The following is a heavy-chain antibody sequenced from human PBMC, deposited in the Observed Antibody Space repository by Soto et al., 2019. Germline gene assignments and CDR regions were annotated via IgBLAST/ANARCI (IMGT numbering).Heavy chain of an antibody. V-gene: IGHV4-34*01. D-gene: IGHD2-21*01. Sequence: SETLSLTCAFYGGSLSGYNWHWIRQSPEKGLEWVGDMCHRSSSNYNPSLKSGVSISIDTSKNQFSLKLGAVTAADTAVYDCTRGNVVVITSTRSGDRWFDPWGQGLLVT. CDR2: MCHRSSS. CDR1: GGSLSGYN. J-gene: IGHJ5*02. CDR3: TRGNVVVITSTRSGDRWFDP.